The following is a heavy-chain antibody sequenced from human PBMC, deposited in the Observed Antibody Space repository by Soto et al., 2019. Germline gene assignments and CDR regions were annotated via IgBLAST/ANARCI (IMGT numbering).Heavy chain of an antibody. V-gene: IGHV4-4*02. CDR2: IYHSGST. D-gene: IGHD4-17*01. CDR3: ARGETVTTPRDNWDFDL. CDR1: SGSISSSNW. Sequence: QVKLQESGPGLVKPSGTLSLTCAVSSGSISSSNWWSWVRQPPGTGLGWIGEIYHSGSTNYNPSLKSRVTISVNKSRNQCSLKLSSVTAADTAVYYCARGETVTTPRDNWDFDLWGRGTLVTVSS. J-gene: IGHJ2*01.